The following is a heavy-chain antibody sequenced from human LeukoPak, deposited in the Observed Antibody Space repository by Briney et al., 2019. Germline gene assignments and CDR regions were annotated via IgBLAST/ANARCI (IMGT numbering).Heavy chain of an antibody. Sequence: ASVKVSCKASGYTFTSYAMHWVRQAPGQRLEWMGWSNAGNGNTKYSREFQGRVTITRDTSASTAYMELSSLGSEDMAVYYCARARYGDYVFDYWGQGTLVTVSS. V-gene: IGHV1-3*02. CDR1: GYTFTSYA. J-gene: IGHJ4*02. CDR2: SNAGNGNT. CDR3: ARARYGDYVFDY. D-gene: IGHD4-17*01.